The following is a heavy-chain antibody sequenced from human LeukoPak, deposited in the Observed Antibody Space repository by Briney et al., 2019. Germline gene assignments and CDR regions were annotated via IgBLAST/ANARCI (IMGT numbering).Heavy chain of an antibody. J-gene: IGHJ4*02. CDR3: ARGRIQYYDILTGLLQWDY. Sequence: GASVKVSCKATGYTFTSYDINWVRQATGQGLEWMGWMNPNSGNTGYAQKFQGRVTMTRNTSISTAYMELSSLRSEDTAVYYCARGRIQYYDILTGLLQWDYWGQGTLVTVSS. CDR1: GYTFTSYD. D-gene: IGHD3-9*01. V-gene: IGHV1-8*01. CDR2: MNPNSGNT.